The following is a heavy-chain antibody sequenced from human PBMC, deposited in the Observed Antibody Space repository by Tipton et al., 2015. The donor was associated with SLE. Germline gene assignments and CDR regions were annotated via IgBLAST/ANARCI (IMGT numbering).Heavy chain of an antibody. J-gene: IGHJ6*02. CDR2: IRYDGSNK. Sequence: SLRLSCAASGFTFSSYGMHWVRQAPGKGLEWVAFIRYDGSNKYYADSVKGRFTISRDNSKNTLYLQMDSLRAEDTAVYYCATGAAGYYFYGMDVWGQGTTVTVSS. V-gene: IGHV3-30*02. CDR1: GFTFSSYG. CDR3: ATGAAGYYFYGMDV. D-gene: IGHD1-26*01.